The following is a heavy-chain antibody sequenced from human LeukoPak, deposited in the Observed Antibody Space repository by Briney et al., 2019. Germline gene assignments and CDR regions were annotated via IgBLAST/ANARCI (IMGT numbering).Heavy chain of an antibody. CDR3: ARRGRRAVAVPFDY. V-gene: IGHV4-34*01. J-gene: IGHJ4*02. Sequence: SETLSLTCAVYGGSFSGYYWSWIRQPPGKGLEWIGEINHSGSTNYNPSLKSRVTISVDTSKNQFSLKLSSVTAADTAVYYCARRGRRAVAVPFDYWGQGTLSPSPQ. D-gene: IGHD6-19*01. CDR1: GGSFSGYY. CDR2: INHSGST.